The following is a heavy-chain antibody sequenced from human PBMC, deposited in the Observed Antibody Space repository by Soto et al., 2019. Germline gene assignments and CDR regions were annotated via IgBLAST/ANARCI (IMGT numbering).Heavy chain of an antibody. J-gene: IGHJ6*02. CDR1: GFTFSSYA. V-gene: IGHV3-30-3*01. CDR2: ISYDGSNK. D-gene: IGHD6-13*01. CDR3: ARERVAAAGSPFYYYYYGMDV. Sequence: QVQLVESGGGVVQPGRSLRLSCAASGFTFSSYAMHWVRQAPGKGLEWVAVISYDGSNKYYADSVKGRFTISRDNSKNTLYLQMNSLRAEDTAVYYCARERVAAAGSPFYYYYYGMDVWGQGTTVTVSS.